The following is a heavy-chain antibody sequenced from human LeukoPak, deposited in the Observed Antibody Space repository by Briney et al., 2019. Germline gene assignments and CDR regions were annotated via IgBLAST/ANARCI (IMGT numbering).Heavy chain of an antibody. Sequence: GGSLRLSCAASGFTFSSYGMHWVGQAPGKRLEWVAVISYDGSNKYYADSVKGRFTISRDNSKNPLYLQMNSLRAEDTAVYYCAKEGQPNSYYDSSGYRPSNWFDPWGQGTLVTVSS. J-gene: IGHJ5*02. V-gene: IGHV3-30*18. CDR3: AKEGQPNSYYDSSGYRPSNWFDP. D-gene: IGHD3-22*01. CDR1: GFTFSSYG. CDR2: ISYDGSNK.